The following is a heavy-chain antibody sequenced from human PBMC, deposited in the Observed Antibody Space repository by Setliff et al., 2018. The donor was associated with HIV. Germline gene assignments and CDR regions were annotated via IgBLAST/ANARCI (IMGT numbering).Heavy chain of an antibody. CDR3: ARESDDILTGSYYYYGMDV. Sequence: SETLSLTCTVSGGSISSYYWSWIRQPPGEGLEWIGYIFYSGSTNYNPSLKSRVTISVDTSKNQFSLKLSSVTAADTAVYYCARESDDILTGSYYYYGMDVWGQGTTVTVSS. V-gene: IGHV4-59*12. D-gene: IGHD3-9*01. J-gene: IGHJ6*02. CDR1: GGSISSYY. CDR2: IFYSGST.